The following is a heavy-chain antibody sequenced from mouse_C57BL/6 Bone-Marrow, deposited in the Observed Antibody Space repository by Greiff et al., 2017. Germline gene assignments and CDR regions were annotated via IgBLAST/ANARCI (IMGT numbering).Heavy chain of an antibody. V-gene: IGHV1-81*01. CDR2: IYPRSGNT. CDR3: GSGTFAY. Sequence: VKLVESGAELARPGASVKLSCKASGYTFTSYGISWVKQRTGQGLEWIGEIYPRSGNTYYNEKFKGKATLTADKSSSTAYMELRSLTSEDSAVYFCGSGTFAYWGQGTLVTVSA. D-gene: IGHD4-1*01. J-gene: IGHJ3*01. CDR1: GYTFTSYG.